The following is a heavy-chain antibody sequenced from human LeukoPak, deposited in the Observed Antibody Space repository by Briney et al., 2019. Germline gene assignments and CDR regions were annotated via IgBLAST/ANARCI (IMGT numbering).Heavy chain of an antibody. CDR2: ISSSSSYI. D-gene: IGHD3-3*01. J-gene: IGHJ4*02. CDR1: GFTFSSYS. V-gene: IGHV3-21*04. Sequence: PGGSLRLSCAASGFTFSSYSMNWVRQAPGKGLEWVSSISSSSSYIYYADSVKGRFTISRDNSKNTLYLQMNSLRAEDTAVYYCAKGGYDFWSGPNYYFDYWGQGTLVTVSS. CDR3: AKGGYDFWSGPNYYFDY.